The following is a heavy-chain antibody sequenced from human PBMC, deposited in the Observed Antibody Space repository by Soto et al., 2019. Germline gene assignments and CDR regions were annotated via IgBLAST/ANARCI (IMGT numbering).Heavy chain of an antibody. CDR3: ARENSVQAWLHHFDH. CDR1: GFTFSSYS. Sequence: GGSLRLSCAASGFTFSSYSMNWVRQAPGRGLEWVSYISDDGASIYYADSLKGRFTISRDNAKNSLSLQMNNLRAEDTAVYYCARENSVQAWLHHFDHWGLGTLVTVSS. J-gene: IGHJ4*02. CDR2: ISDDGASI. D-gene: IGHD5-18*01. V-gene: IGHV3-48*04.